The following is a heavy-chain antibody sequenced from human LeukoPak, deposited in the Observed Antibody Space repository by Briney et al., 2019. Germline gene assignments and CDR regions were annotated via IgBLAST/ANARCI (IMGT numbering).Heavy chain of an antibody. V-gene: IGHV3-20*04. CDR3: ATHGSAHYYMDV. Sequence: PGGSLRLSCAASGFTFDDYGLSWFRQAPGKGLEWVSGINWNGGSTGYADSVKGRFTISRDNSKNTLHLQMNSLRAEDTAVYYCATHGSAHYYMDVWGKGTTVTISS. CDR1: GFTFDDYG. CDR2: INWNGGST. D-gene: IGHD2-2*03. J-gene: IGHJ6*03.